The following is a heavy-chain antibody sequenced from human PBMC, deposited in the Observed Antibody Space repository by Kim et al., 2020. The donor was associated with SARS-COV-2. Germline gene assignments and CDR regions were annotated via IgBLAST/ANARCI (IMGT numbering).Heavy chain of an antibody. V-gene: IGHV4-30-2*03. D-gene: IGHD5-12*01. Sequence: YSPSLKSRVFMSVDPSKNQFFLNLTSVTVADTAVYFCARNRRHIGNYLDSWGRGILVTVSS. J-gene: IGHJ4*02. CDR3: ARNRRHIGNYLDS.